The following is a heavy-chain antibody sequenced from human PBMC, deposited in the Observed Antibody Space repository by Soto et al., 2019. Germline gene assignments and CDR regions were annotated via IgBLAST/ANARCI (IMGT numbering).Heavy chain of an antibody. J-gene: IGHJ6*02. Sequence: QVQLVQSGAELKEPGDSVRVSCEASGYTFTAYYIHWVRQAPGQGLEWMGWINPRFGDTSYAQDFQGRVSRNRDTSISTVYMELSRLTSDDTAIYYCARNMDYYYGPGSGNGHGFWGQGTTVTVFS. V-gene: IGHV1-2*02. CDR1: GYTFTAYY. CDR3: ARNMDYYYGPGSGNGHGF. D-gene: IGHD3-10*01. CDR2: INPRFGDT.